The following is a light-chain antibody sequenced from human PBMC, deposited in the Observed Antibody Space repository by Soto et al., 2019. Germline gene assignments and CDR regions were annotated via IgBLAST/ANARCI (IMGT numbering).Light chain of an antibody. CDR2: DGF. CDR1: QSIGRL. Sequence: DLQMTQSPSSLSASVGDTVTITCRASQSIGRLLSWYQQQPGKAPKLLIYDGFTLQGGVPPRFSGSGSGTDFTLTIGSLQPEDFTTYYCQQTDRPPFTFGPGTKVDVK. CDR3: QQTDRPPFT. J-gene: IGKJ3*01. V-gene: IGKV1-39*01.